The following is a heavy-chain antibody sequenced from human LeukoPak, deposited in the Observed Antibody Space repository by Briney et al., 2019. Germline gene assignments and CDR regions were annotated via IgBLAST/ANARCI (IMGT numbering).Heavy chain of an antibody. CDR1: GDSINGFS. CDR2: IYYSGST. V-gene: IGHV4-59*01. D-gene: IGHD1-1*01. Sequence: SETLSLTCTVSGDSINGFSWSWIRQSPGKGLEWIGYIYYSGSTNYSPSLKSRVTMSVDTSKNHLSLKLSSVTTADTAVYYCATQLERHHYYYYYMDVWGKGTTVTVSS. J-gene: IGHJ6*03. CDR3: ATQLERHHYYYYYMDV.